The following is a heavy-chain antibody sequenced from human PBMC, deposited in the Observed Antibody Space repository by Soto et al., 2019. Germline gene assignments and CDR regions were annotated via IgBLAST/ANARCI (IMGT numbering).Heavy chain of an antibody. Sequence: QVQLVQSGAEVKKPGSSVKVSCKASGGTFSSYTISWVRQAPGQGLEWMGRIIPILGIANYAQKFQGRVTITADKSASTAYMERSSLRSEDTAVYYCARDIGSSWYLPSNWFDPWGQGTLVTVSS. V-gene: IGHV1-69*08. CDR2: IIPILGIA. D-gene: IGHD6-13*01. CDR3: ARDIGSSWYLPSNWFDP. CDR1: GGTFSSYT. J-gene: IGHJ5*02.